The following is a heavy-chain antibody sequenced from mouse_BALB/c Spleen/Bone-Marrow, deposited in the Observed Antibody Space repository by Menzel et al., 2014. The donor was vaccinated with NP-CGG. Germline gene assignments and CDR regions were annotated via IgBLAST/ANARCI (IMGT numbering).Heavy chain of an antibody. V-gene: IGHV5-9-1*01. J-gene: IGHJ3*01. CDR2: ICSGGGYI. D-gene: IGHD2-3*01. Sequence: EVMLVESGGGLVKPGGALNLSCAASGFTFNNYAMSWVRQTPERRLEWVATICSGGGYIYYPDSVKGQFTISRDNAKNTLYLQMSSLRSEDTAMYYCARQESIYDGYYGGFAYWGQGTLVTVSA. CDR3: ARQESIYDGYYGGFAY. CDR1: GFTFNNYA.